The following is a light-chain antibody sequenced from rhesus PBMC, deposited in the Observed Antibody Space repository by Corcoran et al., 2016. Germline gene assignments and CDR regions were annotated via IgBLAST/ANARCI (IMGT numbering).Light chain of an antibody. V-gene: IGKV1-22*01. CDR2: EAS. J-gene: IGKJ2*01. Sequence: DIQMTQSPSSLAASVGDTVTITCRASENVHSLLAWSQHKPGHAPKILIYEASRLQRGVPSRFSGGGSGSDFTLTISSLQSEDFATYYCQHYNGKPYTFGQGTKVEIK. CDR1: ENVHSL. CDR3: QHYNGKPYT.